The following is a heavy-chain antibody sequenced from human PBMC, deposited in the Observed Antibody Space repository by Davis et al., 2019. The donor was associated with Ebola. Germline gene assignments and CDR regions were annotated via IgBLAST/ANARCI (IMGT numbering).Heavy chain of an antibody. Sequence: GESLKISCAASGFTVSSNYMSWVRQAPGKGLEWVAVISYDGSNKYYADSVKGRFTISRDNSKNTLYLQMNSLRAEDTAVYYCARDRWSGHWDYWGQGTLVTVSS. J-gene: IGHJ4*02. D-gene: IGHD3-3*01. CDR1: GFTVSSNY. V-gene: IGHV3-30-3*01. CDR2: ISYDGSNK. CDR3: ARDRWSGHWDY.